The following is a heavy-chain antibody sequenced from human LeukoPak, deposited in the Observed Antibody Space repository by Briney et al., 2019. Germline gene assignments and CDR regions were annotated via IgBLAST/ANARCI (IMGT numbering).Heavy chain of an antibody. CDR1: GGSFSGYY. CDR3: ARGAVAGTIEKRRWFDP. D-gene: IGHD6-19*01. J-gene: IGHJ5*02. CDR2: INHSGST. Sequence: SETLSLTCAVYGGSFSGYYWSWIRQPPGKGLEWIGEINHSGSTNYNPSLKSRVTMSVDTSKNQFSLKLSSVTAADTAVYYCARGAVAGTIEKRRWFDPWGQGTLVTVSS. V-gene: IGHV4-34*01.